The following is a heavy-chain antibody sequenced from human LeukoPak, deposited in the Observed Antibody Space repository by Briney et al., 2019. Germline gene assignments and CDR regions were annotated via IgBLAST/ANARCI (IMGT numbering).Heavy chain of an antibody. D-gene: IGHD2/OR15-2a*01. Sequence: PGGSLRLSCAASGFTFSSYSMNWVRQAPGKGLEWVSSISSSSSYIYYADSVKGRFTISRDNAKNSLYLQMNSLRAEDTAVYYCAREIEPGFSPWVDYWGQGTLVTVSS. CDR3: AREIEPGFSPWVDY. CDR2: ISSSSSYI. J-gene: IGHJ4*02. CDR1: GFTFSSYS. V-gene: IGHV3-21*01.